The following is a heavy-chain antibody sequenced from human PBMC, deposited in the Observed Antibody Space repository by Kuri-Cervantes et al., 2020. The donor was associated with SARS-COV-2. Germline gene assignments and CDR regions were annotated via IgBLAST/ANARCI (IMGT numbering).Heavy chain of an antibody. J-gene: IGHJ3*02. V-gene: IGHV4-61*09. CDR1: GGSISSGSYY. Sequence: SETLSLTCTVSGGSISSGSYYWSWIRQPAGKGLEWIGYIYTSGSTNYNPSLKSRVTISVDTSKNQFSLKLSSVTAADTAVYYCARVFWSGPNDAFDIWGQGTMVTVSS. CDR2: IYTSGST. D-gene: IGHD3-3*01. CDR3: ARVFWSGPNDAFDI.